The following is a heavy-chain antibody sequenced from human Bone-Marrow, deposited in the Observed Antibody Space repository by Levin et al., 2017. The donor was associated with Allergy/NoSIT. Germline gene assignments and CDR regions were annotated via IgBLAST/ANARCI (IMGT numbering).Heavy chain of an antibody. J-gene: IGHJ5*02. D-gene: IGHD2-15*01. V-gene: IGHV3-7*01. CDR3: ARDTWAPPTWCWFDP. Sequence: GGSLRLSCAASGFTFSSYWMSWVRQAPGKGLEWVANIKQDGSEKYYVDSVKGRFTISRDNAKNSLYLQMNSLRAEDTAVYYCARDTWAPPTWCWFDPWGQGTLVTVSS. CDR1: GFTFSSYW. CDR2: IKQDGSEK.